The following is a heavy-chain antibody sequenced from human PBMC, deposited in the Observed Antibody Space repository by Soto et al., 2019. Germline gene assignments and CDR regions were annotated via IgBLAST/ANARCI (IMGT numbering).Heavy chain of an antibody. CDR2: IKKDGSQK. Sequence: EVQLVESGGGLVQPGGSLRLSCETSGFTFSNYWMTWVRQAPEKGLEWVANIKKDGSQKNFVDSVKGRFTISRDNAKNSLYLQMDSLRVEDTAIKYCVKEIGSAQRGQGTLVTVSS. CDR1: GFTFSNYW. J-gene: IGHJ1*01. V-gene: IGHV3-7*01. D-gene: IGHD3-22*01. CDR3: VKEIGSAQ.